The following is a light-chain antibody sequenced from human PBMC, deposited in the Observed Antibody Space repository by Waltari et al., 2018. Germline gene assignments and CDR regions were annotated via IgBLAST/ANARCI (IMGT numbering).Light chain of an antibody. CDR3: SSYAGNNIVL. J-gene: IGLJ2*01. Sequence: QSALTQPPSASGSPGQSVTISCTGTSNDVGGWNYVYWYQQHPGKAPKLIIYEVTKWPSGVPDRFSGSKSGNTASLTVSGLRAEDEADYYCSSYAGNNIVLFGGGTKLTVV. V-gene: IGLV2-8*01. CDR1: SNDVGGWNY. CDR2: EVT.